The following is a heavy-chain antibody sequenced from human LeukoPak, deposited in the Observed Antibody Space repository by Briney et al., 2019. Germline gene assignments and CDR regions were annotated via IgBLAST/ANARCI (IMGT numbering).Heavy chain of an antibody. J-gene: IGHJ6*03. CDR2: IKQDGSEK. V-gene: IGHV3-7*01. CDR3: ARANSGWSAGYYYYMDV. CDR1: GFTFSSYW. D-gene: IGHD6-19*01. Sequence: GGSLRLSCAASGFTFSSYWMSWVRQAPGKGLEWVANIKQDGSEKYYVDSVKGRFTISRDNAKNSLYLQMNSLRAEDTAVYYCARANSGWSAGYYYYMDVWGKGTTVTISS.